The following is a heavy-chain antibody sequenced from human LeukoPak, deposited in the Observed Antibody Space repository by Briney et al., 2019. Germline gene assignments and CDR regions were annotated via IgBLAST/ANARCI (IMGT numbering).Heavy chain of an antibody. J-gene: IGHJ6*03. D-gene: IGHD6-6*01. CDR1: GGSISSYY. CDR3: ASSSSSAKLYYYYYYYMDV. Sequence: SETLSLTCTVSGGSISSYYWSWIRQPPGKGLEWIGYIYTSGSTNYNPSLKSRVTISVDTSKNQFTLKLSSVTAADTAVYYCASSSSSAKLYYYYYYYMDVWGKGTTATVSS. V-gene: IGHV4-4*09. CDR2: IYTSGST.